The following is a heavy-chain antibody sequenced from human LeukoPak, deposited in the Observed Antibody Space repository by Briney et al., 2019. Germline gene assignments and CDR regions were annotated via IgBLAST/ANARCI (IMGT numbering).Heavy chain of an antibody. V-gene: IGHV5-51*01. CDR3: ARLLRIAVAGTTGSGYYFDF. CDR2: IYPGDSDT. CDR1: GYSITSYW. D-gene: IGHD6-19*01. J-gene: IGHJ4*02. Sequence: GESLKISCKGSGYSITSYWIGWVRQMPGKGLEWMGVIYPGDSDTRYSPSFQGQVTISADKSISTAYLQWSSLKASDTAMYYCARLLRIAVAGTTGSGYYFDFWGQGTLVTVSS.